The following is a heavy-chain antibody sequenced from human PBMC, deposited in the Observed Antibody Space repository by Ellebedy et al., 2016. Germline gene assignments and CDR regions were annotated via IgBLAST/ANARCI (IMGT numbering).Heavy chain of an antibody. Sequence: GESLKISCKGSGYSFTSYWIGWVRQMPGKGLEWMGIIYPGDSDTRYSPSFQGQVTISADKSISTAYLQWRSLKASDSAMYYCARPYSSGYYYYDYWGQGTLVTVSS. CDR2: IYPGDSDT. V-gene: IGHV5-51*01. J-gene: IGHJ4*02. CDR3: ARPYSSGYYYYDY. D-gene: IGHD3-22*01. CDR1: GYSFTSYW.